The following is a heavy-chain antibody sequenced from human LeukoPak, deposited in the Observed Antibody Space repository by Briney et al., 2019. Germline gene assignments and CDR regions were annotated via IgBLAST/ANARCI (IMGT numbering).Heavy chain of an antibody. Sequence: ASVKVSCKASGYTFTSYYMHWVRQAPGQGLEWMGIINPSGGSTSYAQKFQGRVTMTRDMSTSTVYMELSSLRSDDTAVYYCARGSPPRVYYDRSGYYPYYFDYWGQGTLVTVSS. CDR1: GYTFTSYY. CDR2: INPSGGST. V-gene: IGHV1-46*01. D-gene: IGHD3-22*01. J-gene: IGHJ4*02. CDR3: ARGSPPRVYYDRSGYYPYYFDY.